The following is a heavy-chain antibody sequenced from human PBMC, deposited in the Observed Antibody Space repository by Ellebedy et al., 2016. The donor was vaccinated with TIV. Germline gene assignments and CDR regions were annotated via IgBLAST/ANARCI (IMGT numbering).Heavy chain of an antibody. D-gene: IGHD2-8*01. V-gene: IGHV3-23*01. J-gene: IGHJ3*01. CDR2: ISGSGDDT. Sequence: PGGSLRLSCAASGSTFGNYGLTWVPQAPGKGLEWVAVISGSGDDTYYADSVKGRFTVSRDHSKNTLYLHMDSLRAEDTAIYYCAKDRWDGGCCNNGVCHDAFDLWGQGTMVAVSS. CDR1: GSTFGNYG. CDR3: AKDRWDGGCCNNGVCHDAFDL.